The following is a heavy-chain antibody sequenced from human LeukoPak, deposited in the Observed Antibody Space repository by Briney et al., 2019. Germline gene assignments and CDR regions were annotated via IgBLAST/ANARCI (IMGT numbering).Heavy chain of an antibody. Sequence: KPSVTLSLTCSVSGGSINSCYWRWIPQPDGKGLEGVGRIYSTESTNYSPCLRSRVTVSVHTSKNQLSLRLSSVTAADTAVYYCPRYRYCDYYFVFWGQGTLVTVSS. CDR3: PRYRYCDYYFVF. J-gene: IGHJ4*02. V-gene: IGHV4-4*07. D-gene: IGHD3-9*01. CDR1: GGSINSCY. CDR2: IYSTEST.